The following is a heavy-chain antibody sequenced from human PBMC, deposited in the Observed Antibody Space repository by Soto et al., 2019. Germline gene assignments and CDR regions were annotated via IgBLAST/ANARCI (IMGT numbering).Heavy chain of an antibody. J-gene: IGHJ4*01. CDR1: GFNFSKSG. CDR2: TSSTSHPK. CDR3: ARDRTAMDVFDS. D-gene: IGHD5-18*01. Sequence: PGGSLRLSCEASGFNFSKSGMYWVRQAPGKGLEWISYTSSTSHPKYYADAVKGRFTISRDNAKNSLYLQMDSLRDDDTALYYCARDRTAMDVFDSWGQGTKVTLSS. V-gene: IGHV3-48*02.